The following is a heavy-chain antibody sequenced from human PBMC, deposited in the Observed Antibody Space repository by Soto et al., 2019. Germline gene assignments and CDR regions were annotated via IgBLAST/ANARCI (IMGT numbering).Heavy chain of an antibody. CDR2: IKQDGSGK. J-gene: IGHJ3*02. CDR3: ARAGRVRLDAFDI. CDR1: GFTFSSYW. Sequence: GGSLRLSCAASGFTFSSYWMSWVRQAPGKGLEWVANIKQDGSGKYDVDSVKGRFTISRDNATNSLYLQMNSLRAEDTAVYYCARAGRVRLDAFDIWGQGTMVTVSS. D-gene: IGHD1-1*01. V-gene: IGHV3-7*01.